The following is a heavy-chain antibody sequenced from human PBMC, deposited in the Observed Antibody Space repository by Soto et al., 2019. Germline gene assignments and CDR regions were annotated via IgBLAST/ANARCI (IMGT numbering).Heavy chain of an antibody. CDR1: GGSISSSGYY. Sequence: SETLSLTCTVSGGSISSSGYYWACLRQPPGRGLEWIGSIYYNGDTYFYPSLKSRVTISVDTSKNQFSLKLTSVIAADTALYFCARGVKYYQQETYFYDYWGPGSLLTVSS. CDR3: ARGVKYYQQETYFYDY. CDR2: IYYNGDT. V-gene: IGHV4-39*01. D-gene: IGHD3-16*01. J-gene: IGHJ4*01.